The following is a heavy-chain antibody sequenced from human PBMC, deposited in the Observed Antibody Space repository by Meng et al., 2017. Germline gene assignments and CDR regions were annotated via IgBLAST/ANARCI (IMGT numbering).Heavy chain of an antibody. CDR2: ISAYNGNT. D-gene: IGHD3-9*01. V-gene: IGHV1-18*01. CDR1: CYNFTSYG. Sequence: QVRLWEAGVEVKRHGAEVKVSCKASCYNFTSYGISWVRKAHGHGIEWMGWISAYNGNTNYGQKLQGRVTMTTDKSTSTDYMELRSLRSDDTAVYYCAIYDILTGYHRDYWGQGTLVTVSS. J-gene: IGHJ4*02. CDR3: AIYDILTGYHRDY.